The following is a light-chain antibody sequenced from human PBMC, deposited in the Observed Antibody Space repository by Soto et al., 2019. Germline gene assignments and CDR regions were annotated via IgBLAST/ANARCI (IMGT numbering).Light chain of an antibody. Sequence: QSVLTQPPSASGSPGQSVTISCTGTTSDVGGYNYVSWYQQYPGKAPKLMISEVSKRPSGVPNRFSGSKSGNTASLTVSGLQAEDEADYYCSSYGGSNTYVVFGGGTKVTVL. V-gene: IGLV2-8*01. CDR1: TSDVGGYNY. J-gene: IGLJ2*01. CDR2: EVS. CDR3: SSYGGSNTYVV.